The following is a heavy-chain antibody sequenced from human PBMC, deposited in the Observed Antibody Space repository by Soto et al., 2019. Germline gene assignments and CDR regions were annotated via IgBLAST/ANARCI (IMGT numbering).Heavy chain of an antibody. CDR2: ISGSGGST. CDR3: AKDFVPYYDFWSGSPFDY. Sequence: EVQLLESGGGLVQPGGSLRLSCAASGFTFSSYAMSWVRQAPGKGLEWVSAISGSGGSTYYADSVKGRFTISRDNSKKTLYLQMNSLRAEDTAVYYCAKDFVPYYDFWSGSPFDYWGQGTLVTVSS. D-gene: IGHD3-3*01. J-gene: IGHJ4*02. V-gene: IGHV3-23*01. CDR1: GFTFSSYA.